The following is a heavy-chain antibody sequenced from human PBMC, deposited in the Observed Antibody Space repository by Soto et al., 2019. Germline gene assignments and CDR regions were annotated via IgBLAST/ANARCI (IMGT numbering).Heavy chain of an antibody. D-gene: IGHD4-4*01. CDR2: IDPSDSYT. V-gene: IGHV5-10-1*01. J-gene: IGHJ6*02. CDR1: GYSFTSYW. CDR3: ARHDYSNYSYYYGMDV. Sequence: GASLKISCKGSGYSFTSYWISWVRQMPGKGLEWMGRIDPSDSYTNYSPSFQGHVTTSADKAISTAYLQWSSLKASDTAMYYCARHDYSNYSYYYGMDVWGQVTTVTFAS.